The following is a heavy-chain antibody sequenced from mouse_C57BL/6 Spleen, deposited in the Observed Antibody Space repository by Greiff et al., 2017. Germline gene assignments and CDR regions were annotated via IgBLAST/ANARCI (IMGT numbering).Heavy chain of an antibody. V-gene: IGHV10-1*01. CDR2: IRSKSNNYAT. D-gene: IGHD2-3*01. Sequence: EVQLVESGGGLVQPKGSLKLSCAASGFSFNTYAMNWVRQAPGKGLEWVARIRSKSNNYATYYADSVKDRFTISRDDSESMLYLQMNNLKTEDTAMYYCVNDGPWYFDVWGTGTTVTVSS. J-gene: IGHJ1*03. CDR3: VNDGPWYFDV. CDR1: GFSFNTYA.